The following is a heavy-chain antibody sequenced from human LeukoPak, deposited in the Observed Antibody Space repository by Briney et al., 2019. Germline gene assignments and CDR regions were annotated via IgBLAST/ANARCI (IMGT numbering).Heavy chain of an antibody. D-gene: IGHD4-23*01. V-gene: IGHV3-23*01. J-gene: IGHJ4*02. CDR1: GFSLSHYA. Sequence: PGGSLRLSCAASGFSLSHYAMTWVRQAPGQGLERSSTFSDSDDSAYFSGSVSGSITTPKDTSKSIIYLEMDSQRAEDTAIYDCAKSRRGYGGMDYWGQGVLVTVSS. CDR3: AKSRRGYGGMDY. CDR2: FSDSDDSA.